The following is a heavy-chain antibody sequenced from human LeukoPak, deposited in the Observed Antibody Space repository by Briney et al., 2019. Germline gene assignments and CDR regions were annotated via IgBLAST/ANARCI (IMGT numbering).Heavy chain of an antibody. CDR3: ARVGGYYDFWSGYYGFDY. V-gene: IGHV1-18*01. J-gene: IGHJ4*02. D-gene: IGHD3-3*01. CDR1: GYTFTSYG. CDR2: ISAYNGNT. Sequence: ASVKVSCKASGYTFTSYGISWVRQAPGQGLEWMGWISAYNGNTNYGQKLQGRVTMTTDTSTSTAYMELRSLRSDDTAVYYCARVGGYYDFWSGYYGFDYWGQGTLVTVSS.